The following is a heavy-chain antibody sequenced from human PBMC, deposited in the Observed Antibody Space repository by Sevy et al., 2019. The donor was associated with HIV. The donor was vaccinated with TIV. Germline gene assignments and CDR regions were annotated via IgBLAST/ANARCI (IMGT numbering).Heavy chain of an antibody. J-gene: IGHJ4*02. CDR1: GFTFSSYA. V-gene: IGHV3-30-3*01. D-gene: IGHD2-15*01. CDR2: ISNDGSTK. CDR3: ARDRNSGEGYYFDY. Sequence: GGSLRLSCAASGFTFSSYAMHWVRQAPGKGLEWVSVISNDGSTKYYADSVKGRFTISRDNSKNSLYLQMNSLRAEDTAVYYCARDRNSGEGYYFDYWGQGTLVTVSS.